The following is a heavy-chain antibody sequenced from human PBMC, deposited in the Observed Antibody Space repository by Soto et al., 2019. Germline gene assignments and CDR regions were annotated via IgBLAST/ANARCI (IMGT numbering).Heavy chain of an antibody. CDR1: GGSFSGYY. D-gene: IGHD4-17*01. CDR3: ARCGRRTTVTTRGYYFDY. CDR2: INHSGST. J-gene: IGHJ4*02. V-gene: IGHV4-34*01. Sequence: SETLSLTCAVYGGSFSGYYWSWIRQPPGKGMEWIGEINHSGSTNYNPSLKSRVTISVDTSKNPFSLKLSSVNAAKTAVYYWARCGRRTTVTTRGYYFDYWGQGTLVTVSS.